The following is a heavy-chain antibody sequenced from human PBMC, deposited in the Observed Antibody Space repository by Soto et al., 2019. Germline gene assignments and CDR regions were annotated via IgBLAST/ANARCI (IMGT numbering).Heavy chain of an antibody. CDR2: IYYSGST. J-gene: IGHJ4*02. CDR1: GGSISSSSYY. Sequence: QLQLQESGPGLVKPSETLSLTCTVSGGSISSSSYYWGWIRQPPGKGLEWIGSIYYSGSTYYNPSLKSRVTISVDTSKNQFSLKLSSVTAADTAVYYCARVGATTAVDYWGQGTLVTVSS. CDR3: ARVGATTAVDY. V-gene: IGHV4-39*01. D-gene: IGHD1-26*01.